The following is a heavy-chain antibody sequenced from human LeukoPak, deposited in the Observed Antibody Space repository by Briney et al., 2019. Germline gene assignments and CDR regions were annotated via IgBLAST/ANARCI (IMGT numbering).Heavy chain of an antibody. CDR2: IYNSGST. Sequence: SEALSLTCIVSGGSISIYYWNWIRQPPGKGLGWIGYIYNSGSTDYNPSLKRRVTISADTSKNQFSLKLTSVTAADTAVYYCARDRELGSWGQGILVTVSS. CDR3: ARDRELGS. CDR1: GGSISIYY. V-gene: IGHV4-59*01. J-gene: IGHJ5*02. D-gene: IGHD3-16*01.